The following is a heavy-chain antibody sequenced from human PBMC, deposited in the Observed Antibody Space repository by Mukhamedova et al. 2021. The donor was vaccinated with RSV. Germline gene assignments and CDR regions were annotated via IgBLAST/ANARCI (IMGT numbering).Heavy chain of an antibody. CDR1: GFTFSSYA. V-gene: IGHV3-30*04. D-gene: IGHD6-13*01. Sequence: GFTFSSYAMHWVRQTPGKGLEWVAVISYDGSNKYYADSVKGRFTISRDNSKNTLYLQMNSLRAEDTAVYYCARIGYSTPFDYWGQG. CDR3: ARIGYSTPFDY. CDR2: ISYDGSNK. J-gene: IGHJ4*02.